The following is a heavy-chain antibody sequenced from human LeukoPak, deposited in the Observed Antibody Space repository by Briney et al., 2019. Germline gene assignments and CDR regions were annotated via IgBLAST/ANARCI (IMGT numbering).Heavy chain of an antibody. Sequence: SETLSLTCAVYGGSFSGYYWSWIRQPPGKGLEWIGEINHSGSTNYNPSLKSRVTISVDTSKNRFSLKLSSVTAADTAVYYCARDEGVRGVRGYYYYYGMDVWGQGTTVTVSS. CDR2: INHSGST. CDR1: GGSFSGYY. J-gene: IGHJ6*02. CDR3: ARDEGVRGVRGYYYYYGMDV. V-gene: IGHV4-34*01. D-gene: IGHD3-10*01.